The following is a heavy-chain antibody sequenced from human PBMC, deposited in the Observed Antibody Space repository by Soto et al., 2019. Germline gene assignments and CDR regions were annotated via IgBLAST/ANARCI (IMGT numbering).Heavy chain of an antibody. V-gene: IGHV1-46*01. CDR1: GYTFTSYY. Sequence: QVQLVQSGAEVKTPGASVKVSCKASGYTFTSYYMHWVRQAPGQGLEWMGIINPSGGSTSYAQKFQGRVTMTKDTSTCTVYMELSSLRSEDTAMYYCARGLEGLPIIHYYYYYMVFWVKGTTVTFSS. J-gene: IGHJ6*03. CDR3: ARGLEGLPIIHYYYYYMVF. CDR2: INPSGGST. D-gene: IGHD3-3*01.